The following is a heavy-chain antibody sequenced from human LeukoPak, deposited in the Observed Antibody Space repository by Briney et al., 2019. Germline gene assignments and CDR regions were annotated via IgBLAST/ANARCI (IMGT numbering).Heavy chain of an antibody. Sequence: GRSLRLSCAASGFTFDDYAMHWVRQAPGKGLEWVSGISWNSGSIGYADSVKGRFTISRDNAKNSLYLQMNSLRAEDTAVYYCARDLGYSSSSGYWGQGTLVTVSS. CDR2: ISWNSGSI. CDR1: GFTFDDYA. V-gene: IGHV3-9*01. J-gene: IGHJ4*02. D-gene: IGHD6-13*01. CDR3: ARDLGYSSSSGY.